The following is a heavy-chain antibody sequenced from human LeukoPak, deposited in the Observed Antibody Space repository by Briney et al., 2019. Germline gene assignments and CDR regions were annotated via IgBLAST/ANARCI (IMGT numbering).Heavy chain of an antibody. J-gene: IGHJ4*02. Sequence: PGGSLRLSCAASGFTFSSYVMGWVRQAPGKGLEWVSSINSDGSSTSYADSVKGRFTISRDNAKNTLYLQMNSLRAEDTAVYYCARRIAAAAAPYYFDYWGQGTLVTVSS. V-gene: IGHV3-74*01. D-gene: IGHD6-13*01. CDR3: ARRIAAAAAPYYFDY. CDR2: INSDGSST. CDR1: GFTFSSYV.